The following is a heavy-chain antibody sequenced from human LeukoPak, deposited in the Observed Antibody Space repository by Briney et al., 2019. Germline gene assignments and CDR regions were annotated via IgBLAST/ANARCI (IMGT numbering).Heavy chain of an antibody. CDR2: IVYDGSNK. D-gene: IGHD4-17*01. J-gene: IGHJ4*02. CDR3: ARDFTDYGDYGAFDY. CDR1: GFTFSNYA. Sequence: RGSLRLSCTASGFTFSNYAMSWVRQAPGKGLEWVAVIVYDGSNKYYADSVKGRFTISRDNSKNTLYLQMNSLRAEDTAVYYCARDFTDYGDYGAFDYWGQGTLVTVSS. V-gene: IGHV3-30*03.